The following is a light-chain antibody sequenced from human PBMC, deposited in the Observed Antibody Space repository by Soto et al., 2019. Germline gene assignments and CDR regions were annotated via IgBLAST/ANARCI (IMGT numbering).Light chain of an antibody. CDR2: KAS. CDR3: QQYKSYWT. CDR1: QSISSW. J-gene: IGKJ1*01. V-gene: IGKV1-5*03. Sequence: DIQMTQSPSTLSASVGDRVTITCRASQSISSWLAWYQQKPGKAPKLLIYKASSLESGVPSRFSGSGSGTEFTLTISSLQPDDFATYSCQQYKSYWTFGQGTKVGIK.